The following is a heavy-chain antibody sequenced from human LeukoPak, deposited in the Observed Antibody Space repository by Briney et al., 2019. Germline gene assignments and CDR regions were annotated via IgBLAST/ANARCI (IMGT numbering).Heavy chain of an antibody. V-gene: IGHV4-34*01. CDR3: ARLPDMGAYFDY. CDR1: GGSFSGYY. CDR2: INHSGST. Sequence: PSETLSLTCAVYGGSFSGYYWGWIRQPPGKGLDWIGEINHSGSTNYNPSLKSQVTISVDTSKNQFSLKLSPVTAADTAVHYCARLPDMGAYFDYWGQGTLVTVSS. J-gene: IGHJ4*02. D-gene: IGHD3-16*01.